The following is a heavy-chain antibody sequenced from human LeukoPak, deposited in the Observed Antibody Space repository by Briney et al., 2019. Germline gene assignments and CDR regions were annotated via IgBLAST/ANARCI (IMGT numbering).Heavy chain of an antibody. Sequence: GGSLRLSCAASGLTFSNYWMSWVRQAPGKGLEWVANIKQDGSEKNYVDSVEGRFTVSRDNAKNSLYLQMNSLRAEDTAVYYCARRGAALDYWGQGTLVTVSS. J-gene: IGHJ4*02. V-gene: IGHV3-7*01. CDR3: ARRGAALDY. CDR1: GLTFSNYW. CDR2: IKQDGSEK. D-gene: IGHD3-10*01.